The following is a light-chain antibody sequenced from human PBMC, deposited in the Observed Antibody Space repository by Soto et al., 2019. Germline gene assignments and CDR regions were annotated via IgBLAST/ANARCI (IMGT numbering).Light chain of an antibody. CDR3: SSFSSNTLV. CDR1: SSYFGRNY. V-gene: IGLV2-14*03. J-gene: IGLJ2*01. Sequence: QSVLTQPASVSRSPGQSITISCTCASSYFGRNYVSWYQQQHPGKAPKLIIYDVSNRPSGVSNRFSGSKFDNTASLTISGLQPEDESDYYCSSFSSNTLVFGGGTKLTVL. CDR2: DVS.